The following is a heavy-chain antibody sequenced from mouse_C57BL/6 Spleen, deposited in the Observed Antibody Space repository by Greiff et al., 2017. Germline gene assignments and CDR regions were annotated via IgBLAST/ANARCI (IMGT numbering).Heavy chain of an antibody. D-gene: IGHD2-4*01. J-gene: IGHJ1*03. Sequence: QVTLKESGPGILQSSQTLSLTCSFSGFSLSTSGMGVSWIRQPSGKGLEWLAHLYWDDAKRYNPFLKSPLQISKETSRNHVFLTNTSVDTADTATYYCARRIYYDYDGSLDFDVWGTGTTVTVSS. CDR1: GFSLSTSGMG. V-gene: IGHV8-12*01. CDR2: LYWDDAK. CDR3: ARRIYYDYDGSLDFDV.